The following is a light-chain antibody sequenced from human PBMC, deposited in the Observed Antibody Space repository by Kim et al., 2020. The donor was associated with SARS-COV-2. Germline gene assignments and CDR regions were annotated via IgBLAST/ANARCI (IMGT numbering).Light chain of an antibody. V-gene: IGKV3-20*01. CDR1: QTVSSNY. CDR3: QQYGSSPR. Sequence: LNSGERATLSCRASQTVSSNYLAWYQQRPGQAPRLLIYGASSRATGIPDRFSGSGSGTDFTLTISRLEPEDFAVYYCQQYGSSPRFGGGTKVDIK. J-gene: IGKJ4*01. CDR2: GAS.